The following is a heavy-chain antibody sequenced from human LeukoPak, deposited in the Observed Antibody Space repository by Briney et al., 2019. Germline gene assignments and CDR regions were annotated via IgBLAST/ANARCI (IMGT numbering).Heavy chain of an antibody. D-gene: IGHD5-18*01. CDR1: GFTFSDYY. V-gene: IGHV4-59*01. CDR3: ARYTAMVPFDY. Sequence: GSLRLSCAASGFTFSDYYMSWIRQPPGKGLEWIGYIYHSGSTNYNPSLKSRVTISVDTSKNQFSLKLSSVTAADTAVYYCARYTAMVPFDYWGQGTLVTVSS. J-gene: IGHJ4*02. CDR2: IYHSGST.